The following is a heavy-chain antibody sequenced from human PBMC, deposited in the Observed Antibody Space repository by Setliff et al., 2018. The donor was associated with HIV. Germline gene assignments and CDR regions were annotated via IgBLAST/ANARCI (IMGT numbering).Heavy chain of an antibody. CDR3: VRGIVGASVFNY. V-gene: IGHV3-74*01. D-gene: IGHD1-26*01. J-gene: IGHJ4*02. Sequence: GESLKISCAASGFTFGSQWMHWVRQAPGKGLVWVPRISPDGSVINYAGSVKGRFTISRDNAKNTLYLQMNGLRAEDTAVYYCVRGIVGASVFNYWGQGTQVTVSS. CDR1: GFTFGSQW. CDR2: ISPDGSVI.